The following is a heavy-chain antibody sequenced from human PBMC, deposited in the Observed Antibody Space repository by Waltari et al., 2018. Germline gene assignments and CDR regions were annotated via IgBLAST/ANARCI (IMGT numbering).Heavy chain of an antibody. Sequence: QVQLQESGPGLVRPSETLSLTCSVFGGSLSGYYWSWIRQPPRKGLEWIGYSGKKYNPSLRSRVTISLDTSKNQFSLELTSVTTADTAVYYCVRSYTETTTPIAGYWGQGILVTVSS. CDR2: YSGK. J-gene: IGHJ4*02. D-gene: IGHD4-17*01. CDR1: GGSLSGYY. CDR3: VRSYTETTTPIAGY. V-gene: IGHV4-59*01.